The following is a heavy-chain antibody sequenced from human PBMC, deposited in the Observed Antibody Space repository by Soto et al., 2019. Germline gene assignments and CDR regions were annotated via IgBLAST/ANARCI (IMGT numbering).Heavy chain of an antibody. Sequence: PSETLSLTCTVSGGSISSGGYYWSWIRQHPGKGLEWIGYIYYSGSTYYNPSLKSRVTISVDTSKNQFSLKLSSVTAADTAVYYCARAAYSCGWYVDNWFDPWGQGTLVTVSS. V-gene: IGHV4-31*03. D-gene: IGHD6-19*01. CDR1: GGSISSGGYY. CDR3: ARAAYSCGWYVDNWFDP. CDR2: IYYSGST. J-gene: IGHJ5*02.